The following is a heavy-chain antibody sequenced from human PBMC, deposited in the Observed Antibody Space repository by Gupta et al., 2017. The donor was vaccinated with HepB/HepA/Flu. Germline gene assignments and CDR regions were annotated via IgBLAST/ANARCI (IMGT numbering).Heavy chain of an antibody. D-gene: IGHD3-3*01. CDR1: GGSISSYY. J-gene: IGHJ5*02. Sequence: QVQLQESGPGLVKPSATLSLTCTVSGGSISSYYWSWIRQPAGKGLEWIGRIYTSGSTNYNPSLKSRVTMSVDTSKNQFSRKLSSVTAADTAVYYCARGSYYDCWSGYYKGNWFDPWGQGTLVTVAS. CDR2: IYTSGST. V-gene: IGHV4-4*07. CDR3: ARGSYYDCWSGYYKGNWFDP.